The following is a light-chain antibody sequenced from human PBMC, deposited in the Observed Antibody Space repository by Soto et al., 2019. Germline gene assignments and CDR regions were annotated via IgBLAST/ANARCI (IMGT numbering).Light chain of an antibody. CDR2: KAS. J-gene: IGKJ4*01. V-gene: IGKV1-5*03. CDR3: QQYDTYSLT. Sequence: DIQMTQSPSTLSASVGDRVTITCRASQSISNWLAWYQQKPGKAPNLLMYKASTLQSGVPSRFSGSGSGTEFTLTITNLQPDVVALYSCQQYDTYSLTFGGGTTVEI. CDR1: QSISNW.